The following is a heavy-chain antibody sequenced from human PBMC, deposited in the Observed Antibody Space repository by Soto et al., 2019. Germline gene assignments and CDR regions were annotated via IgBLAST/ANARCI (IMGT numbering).Heavy chain of an antibody. CDR1: GYLFTNYG. CDR2: ISANSGIT. CDR3: ARGPTRSYNYFDP. V-gene: IGHV1-18*01. Sequence: ASVKVSCKASGYLFTNYGITWVRRAPGQGLEWMGWISANSGITYNAERLQGRVTMTTDTSKSTAYLELRNLGSDDTAIYYCARGPTRSYNYFDPWGQGTLVTVSS. J-gene: IGHJ5*02.